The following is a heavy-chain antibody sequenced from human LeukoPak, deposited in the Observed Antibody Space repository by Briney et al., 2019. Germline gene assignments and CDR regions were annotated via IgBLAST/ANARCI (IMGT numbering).Heavy chain of an antibody. CDR2: IYQTGNT. D-gene: IGHD6-13*01. V-gene: IGHV4-59*12. J-gene: IGHJ4*02. Sequence: PSETLSLTCTVSGGSITNYYWSWIRQPPGKGLEWITYIYQTGNTNYNPSLKSRVTISVDTSKNQFSLRLSSVTAADTAVYYCARIAQSASRIAAAGTEDYWGQGTLVTVSS. CDR3: ARIAQSASRIAAAGTEDY. CDR1: GGSITNYY.